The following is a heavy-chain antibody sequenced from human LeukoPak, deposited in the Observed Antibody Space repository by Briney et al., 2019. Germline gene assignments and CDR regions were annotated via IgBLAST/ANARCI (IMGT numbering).Heavy chain of an antibody. J-gene: IGHJ4*02. V-gene: IGHV3-21*01. D-gene: IGHD3-9*01. Sequence: PGGSLRLSCAASGFTFSSYSMNWVRQAPGKGLEWVSSISSSSSYIYYADSVKGRFTISRDNAKNSLYLQMNSLRAEDTAVYYCARAWDYDILTGSADYWGQGTLVTVSS. CDR1: GFTFSSYS. CDR2: ISSSSSYI. CDR3: ARAWDYDILTGSADY.